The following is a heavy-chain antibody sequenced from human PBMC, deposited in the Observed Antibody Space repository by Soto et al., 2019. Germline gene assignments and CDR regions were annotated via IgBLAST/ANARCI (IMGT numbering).Heavy chain of an antibody. Sequence: PSETLSLTCSVSGTSVSNYYWSWIRQPAGKGLEHIGRIYTSGSTSYNPPLKSRVTMSMDTSQTQIYLNLTSVTAADTAVYYCARGGIQLSYAFDYWGQGILVTVSS. J-gene: IGHJ4*02. CDR2: IYTSGST. CDR1: GTSVSNYY. V-gene: IGHV4-4*07. D-gene: IGHD5-18*01. CDR3: ARGGIQLSYAFDY.